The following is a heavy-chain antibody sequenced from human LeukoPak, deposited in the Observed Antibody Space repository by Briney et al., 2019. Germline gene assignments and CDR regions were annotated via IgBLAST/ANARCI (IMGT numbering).Heavy chain of an antibody. CDR1: GVTFSSYA. V-gene: IGHV3-23*01. CDR2: ISGSGGST. D-gene: IGHD3-10*01. J-gene: IGHJ6*03. CDR3: ARATSRSYYYYYYMDV. Sequence: GGSLRLSCAASGVTFSSYAMSWVRHAPGKGLEWVSAISGSGGSTYYADSVKGRFTISRDNSKNSLYLQMNSLRDEDTAVYYCARATSRSYYYYYYMDVWGKGTTVTVSS.